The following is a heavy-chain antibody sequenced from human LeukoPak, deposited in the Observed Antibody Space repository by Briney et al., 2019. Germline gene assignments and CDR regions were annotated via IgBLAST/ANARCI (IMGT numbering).Heavy chain of an antibody. CDR3: AKDDKWEADFDY. J-gene: IGHJ4*02. CDR2: VSTTGGST. D-gene: IGHD1-26*01. CDR1: SFTFSSYV. V-gene: IGHV3-23*01. Sequence: PGGSLRLSCGASSFTFSSYVMSWVRQAPGKGLEWVSTVSTTGGSTYYADSVKGRFTISRDNSKNTLYPQMNSLRAEDTAVYYCAKDDKWEADFDYWGQGTLVTVSS.